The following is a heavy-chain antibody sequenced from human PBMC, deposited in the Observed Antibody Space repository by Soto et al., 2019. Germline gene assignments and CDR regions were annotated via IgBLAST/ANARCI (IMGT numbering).Heavy chain of an antibody. D-gene: IGHD3-16*02. V-gene: IGHV2-5*02. J-gene: IGHJ5*02. CDR3: APRAYFWGSYRHNGFDP. CDR2: IYWDDDK. Sequence: QITLKGSGPTLVKPTQTLTLTCTFSGFSLSTSGVGVGWIRQPPGKALEWLALIYWDDDKRYSPSLKSRLTFTKDPPKNQMAPTMPNMNSAHTATYYCAPRAYFWGSYRHNGFDPWGQGTLVTVSS. CDR1: GFSLSTSGVG.